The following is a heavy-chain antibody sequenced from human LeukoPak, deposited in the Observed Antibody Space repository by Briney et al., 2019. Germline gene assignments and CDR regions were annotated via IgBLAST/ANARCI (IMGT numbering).Heavy chain of an antibody. J-gene: IGHJ4*02. CDR3: AGGPYYYLES. CDR1: HEFFSGFY. V-gene: IGHV4-34*01. Sequence: SETLSLTCNVSHEFFSGFYWSWIRQPPGKGLEWIGDINHGGTTKFNPSLKGRVTISIDTSTNQFSLKLSSVTAADTAVYYCAGGPYYYLESWGQGTLVTVSS. CDR2: INHGGTT. D-gene: IGHD1-26*01.